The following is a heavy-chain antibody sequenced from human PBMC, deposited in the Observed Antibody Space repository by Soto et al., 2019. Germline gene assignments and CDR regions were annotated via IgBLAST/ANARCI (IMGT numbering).Heavy chain of an antibody. CDR2: VYYTGTT. V-gene: IGHV4-39*01. Sequence: QMHLQESGPGLVKPPETLSLTCAVYGGYISRSSYYWGWVRQPPGKGLEWIGSVYYTGTTYYNPSLKSRVSRSGDTSDNQFSLTVTSVTAAATAVYYCARHPFWYFDLWGRGSLVSVSS. CDR3: ARHPFWYFDL. J-gene: IGHJ2*01. CDR1: GGYISRSSYY.